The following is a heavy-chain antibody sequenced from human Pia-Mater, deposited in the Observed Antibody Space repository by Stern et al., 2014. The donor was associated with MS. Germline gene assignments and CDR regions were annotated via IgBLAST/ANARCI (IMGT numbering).Heavy chain of an antibody. CDR2: IIPTGGTA. D-gene: IGHD3-22*01. Sequence: QLVQSGAEVKKPGSSVKVSCTASGGSFSSYAINWVRQAPGQGPEWMGGIIPTGGTANYAQKSQGRVTITADESTSTAYMELSSMRSEDTAVYYCARDRRHYDPSGGYYFDSWGQGTLVTVSS. V-gene: IGHV1-69*01. CDR1: GGSFSSYA. CDR3: ARDRRHYDPSGGYYFDS. J-gene: IGHJ4*02.